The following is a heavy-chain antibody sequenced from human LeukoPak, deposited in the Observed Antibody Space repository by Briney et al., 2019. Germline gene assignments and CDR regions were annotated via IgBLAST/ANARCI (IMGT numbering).Heavy chain of an antibody. Sequence: PSETLSLTCTVSGGSISSYYWSWIRQPAGKGLEWIGRIYTSGSTNYNPSLKSRVTISVDTSKNQFSLKLSSVTAADTAVYYCARHQRVAAARYMDVWSKGTTVTVSS. CDR3: ARHQRVAAARYMDV. CDR2: IYTSGST. CDR1: GGSISSYY. D-gene: IGHD6-13*01. V-gene: IGHV4-4*07. J-gene: IGHJ6*03.